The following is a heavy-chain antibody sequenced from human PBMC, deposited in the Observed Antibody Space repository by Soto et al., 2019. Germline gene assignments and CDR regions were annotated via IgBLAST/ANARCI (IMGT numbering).Heavy chain of an antibody. V-gene: IGHV5-51*01. Sequence: GESLTISCKGPGYSFTSNWIGWVRQMPGKGLEWMGIIHPGDSSTRYSPSFQGQVTISADKSISTAYLQWSSLKASDTAMYYCAKWPVGASRNWFDPWGQGTLITVSS. D-gene: IGHD1-26*01. CDR3: AKWPVGASRNWFDP. CDR1: GYSFTSNW. CDR2: IHPGDSST. J-gene: IGHJ5*02.